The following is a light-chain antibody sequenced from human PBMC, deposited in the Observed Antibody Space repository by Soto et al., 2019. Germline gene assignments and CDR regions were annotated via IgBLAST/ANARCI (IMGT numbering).Light chain of an antibody. CDR2: AAS. CDR3: QQSYSSPPELT. CDR1: QSISNY. Sequence: DIQMTQSPSSLSASVGDRVTITCRASQSISNYLNWYQHKPGKAPRLLIFAASTLQSGVPSRFSGSGSGTDFTLTITSLQPEDFAIYYCQQSYSSPPELTFGRGTKVDIK. V-gene: IGKV1-39*01. J-gene: IGKJ4*01.